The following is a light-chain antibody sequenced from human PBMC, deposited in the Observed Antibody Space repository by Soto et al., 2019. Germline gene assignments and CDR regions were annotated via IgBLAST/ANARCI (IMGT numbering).Light chain of an antibody. CDR2: EVS. V-gene: IGLV2-14*01. CDR3: SSYTTSSTHGV. CDR1: SSDVGGYNY. J-gene: IGLJ3*02. Sequence: QSVLTQPASVSGSPGQSITISCTGTSSDVGGYNYVSWYQQHPGKAPKLMIYEVSNRPPGVSNRFSGSKSGNTASLTISGLQAEDGAAYYCSSYTTSSTHGVFGGGTQLTVL.